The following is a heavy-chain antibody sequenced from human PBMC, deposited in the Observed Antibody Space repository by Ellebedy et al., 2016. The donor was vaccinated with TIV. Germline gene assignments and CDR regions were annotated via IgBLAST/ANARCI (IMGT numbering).Heavy chain of an antibody. CDR3: ARGSDYYDSSGYYSAPFDY. CDR2: INSDGSST. CDR1: GFTFSSYW. V-gene: IGHV3-74*01. D-gene: IGHD3-22*01. Sequence: GESLKISXAASGFTFSSYWMHWVRQAPGKGLVWVSRINSDGSSTSYADSVKGRFTISRDNAKNTLYLQMNSLRAEDTAVYYCARGSDYYDSSGYYSAPFDYWGQGTLVTVSS. J-gene: IGHJ4*02.